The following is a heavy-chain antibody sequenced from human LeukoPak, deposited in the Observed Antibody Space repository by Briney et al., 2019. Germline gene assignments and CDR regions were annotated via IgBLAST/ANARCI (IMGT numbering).Heavy chain of an antibody. CDR3: ARVLDLSKRGLDAFDI. J-gene: IGHJ3*02. CDR1: GGSISSGDYF. D-gene: IGHD3-16*01. CDR2: VYYSGST. V-gene: IGHV4-61*08. Sequence: PSQTLSLTCTVSGGSISSGDYFWSWIRQPPGKGLEWIGYVYYSGSTNYNPSLKSRVTISVDTSKKQFSLKLSSATAADTAVYYCARVLDLSKRGLDAFDIRGQGTMVTFSS.